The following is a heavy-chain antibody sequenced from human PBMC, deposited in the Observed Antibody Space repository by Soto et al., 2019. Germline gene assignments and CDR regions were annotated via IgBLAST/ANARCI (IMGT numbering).Heavy chain of an antibody. J-gene: IGHJ5*02. CDR2: ISAYNGNT. Sequence: QVQLVQSGAEVKKPGASVKVSCKASGYTFTSYGISWVRQAPGQGLEWMGWISAYNGNTNYAQKLQGRVTMTTDTSTSTAYMELRCLRSDDTAVCYCARTPSYSSSSFTRWFDPWGQGTLVTVSS. CDR3: ARTPSYSSSSFTRWFDP. V-gene: IGHV1-18*01. D-gene: IGHD6-6*01. CDR1: GYTFTSYG.